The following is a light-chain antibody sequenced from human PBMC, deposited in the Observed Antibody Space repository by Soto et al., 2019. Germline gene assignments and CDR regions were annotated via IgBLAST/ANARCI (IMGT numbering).Light chain of an antibody. V-gene: IGKV1-5*03. Sequence: DIQMTQSPSTLSASVGDRVTITCRARQNINRWLAWYQQRPGKAPKLLIHQASTLETGVPSRFSGSASGTEFTLTISRLQSDDFASYFCLQYNVYPLSFGGGTKVEIK. CDR3: LQYNVYPLS. CDR1: QNINRW. CDR2: QAS. J-gene: IGKJ4*01.